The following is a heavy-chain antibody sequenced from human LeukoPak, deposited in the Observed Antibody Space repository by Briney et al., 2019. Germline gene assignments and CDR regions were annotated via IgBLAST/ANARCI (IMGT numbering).Heavy chain of an antibody. D-gene: IGHD6-13*01. CDR2: IYYSGST. V-gene: IGHV4-30-4*08. CDR1: GGSISSGDYY. J-gene: IGHJ5*02. Sequence: SETLSLTCTVSGGSISSGDYYWSWIRQPPGKGLEWIGYIYYSGSTYYNPSLKSRVTISVDTSKNQFSLKLSSVTAADTAVYYCARDPVRAAGTGGDWFDPWGQGTLVTVSS. CDR3: ARDPVRAAGTGGDWFDP.